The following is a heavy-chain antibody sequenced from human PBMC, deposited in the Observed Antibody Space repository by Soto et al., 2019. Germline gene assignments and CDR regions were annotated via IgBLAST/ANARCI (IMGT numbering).Heavy chain of an antibody. D-gene: IGHD3-22*01. J-gene: IGHJ4*02. CDR3: ARVRGWLLLRQWVYFDY. Sequence: TSETLSPTCPVPGGSISNYSGSSIRQPPRQGLEWIGYLYYSGSTNYNPSLRSRVTISVDTSKNQFSLKLSSVTAAETAVYYCARVRGWLLLRQWVYFDYWGQRTLVTVSS. CDR1: GGSISNYS. CDR2: LYYSGST. V-gene: IGHV4-59*01.